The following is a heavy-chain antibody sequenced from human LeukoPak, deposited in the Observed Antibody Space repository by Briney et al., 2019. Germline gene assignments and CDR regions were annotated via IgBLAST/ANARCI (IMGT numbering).Heavy chain of an antibody. CDR2: ISYDGSSK. V-gene: IGHV3-30-3*01. J-gene: IGHJ4*02. D-gene: IGHD1-14*01. CDR1: GFTFSSYA. Sequence: GGSLRLPCAASGFTFSSYAMHWVRQAPGKGLEWVAVISYDGSSKYYSDSVKGRFTISRDNSKNTLYLLMNSLRAEDTAVYYCARDPGGGYFDYWGQGTLVTVSS. CDR3: ARDPGGGYFDY.